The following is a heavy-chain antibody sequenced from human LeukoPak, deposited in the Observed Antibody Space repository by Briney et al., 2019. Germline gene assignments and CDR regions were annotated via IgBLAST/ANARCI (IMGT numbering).Heavy chain of an antibody. V-gene: IGHV4-34*01. CDR2: INHSGST. J-gene: IGHJ6*03. Sequence: GSLRLSCAASGFTLSSYSMNCVRQAPGKGLEWIGEINHSGSTNYNPSLKSRVTISVDTSKNQFSLKLSSVTAADTAVYYCARVGYTSSYMDGWGKGTTVTVSS. CDR1: GFTLSSYS. CDR3: ARVGYTSSYMDG. D-gene: IGHD6-13*01.